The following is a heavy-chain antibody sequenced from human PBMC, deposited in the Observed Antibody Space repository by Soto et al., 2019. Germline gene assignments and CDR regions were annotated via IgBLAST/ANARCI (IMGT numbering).Heavy chain of an antibody. CDR1: GDSVSSNSAG. V-gene: IGHV6-1*01. Sequence: SQTLSLTCATTGDSVSSNSAGWSWVRQSPSRGLEWLGRTYYRSKWYYEYAVSVRGRITINPDTSKNQYSLQLNSVTPEDTAVYFCARGEQYSGRIFDYWGQGTLVTVLL. D-gene: IGHD1-26*01. CDR3: ARGEQYSGRIFDY. J-gene: IGHJ4*01. CDR2: TYYRSKWYY.